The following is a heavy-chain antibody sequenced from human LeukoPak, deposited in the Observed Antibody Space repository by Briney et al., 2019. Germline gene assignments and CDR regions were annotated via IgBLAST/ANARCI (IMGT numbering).Heavy chain of an antibody. V-gene: IGHV3-7*05. CDR3: ARDRDSHHACNV. J-gene: IGHJ3*01. D-gene: IGHD5-24*01. CDR1: EFTFSSYE. CDR2: IKGDGSEK. Sequence: PGGSLRLSCAASEFTFSSYEMNWIRQVPGKGLEWVALIKGDGSEKYYVDSVKGRFTIARDNAKNSLYLQMNGLRAEDTALYYCARDRDSHHACNVWGQGTKVTVSS.